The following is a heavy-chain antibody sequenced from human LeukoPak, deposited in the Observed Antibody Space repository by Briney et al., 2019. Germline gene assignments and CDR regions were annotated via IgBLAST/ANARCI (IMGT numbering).Heavy chain of an antibody. D-gene: IGHD1-26*01. CDR3: ARLIVEATDY. V-gene: IGHV3-7*01. J-gene: IGHJ4*02. CDR2: IKQDGSEK. CDR1: GFTFSSYG. Sequence: QPGGSLRLSCAASGFTFSSYGMHWVRQAPGKGLEWVANIKQDGSEKYYVDSVKGRFTISRDNAKNSLYLQMNSLGAEDTAVYYCARLIVEATDYWGQGTLVTVSP.